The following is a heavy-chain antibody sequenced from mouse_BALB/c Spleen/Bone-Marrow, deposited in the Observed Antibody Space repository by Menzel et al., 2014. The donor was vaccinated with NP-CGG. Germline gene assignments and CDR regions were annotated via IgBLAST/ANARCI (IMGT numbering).Heavy chain of an antibody. CDR2: INNGGGST. CDR1: GFTFIAYT. D-gene: IGHD2-14*01. Sequence: DVLLVESGGGLVEPGGSPKLSCAASGFTFIAYTMSWVRQTPEKRLEWVAYINNGGGSTYYPDTVKGRFTISRDNAKNTLYLQMSSLKSEDTAMYYCARHGEERPVLAMDYWGQGTSVTVSS. J-gene: IGHJ4*01. CDR3: ARHGEERPVLAMDY. V-gene: IGHV5-12-2*01.